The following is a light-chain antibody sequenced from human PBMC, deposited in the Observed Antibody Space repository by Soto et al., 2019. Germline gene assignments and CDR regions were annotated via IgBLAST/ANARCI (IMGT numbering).Light chain of an antibody. CDR1: SSDVGGYNY. CDR2: DVS. V-gene: IGLV2-14*01. J-gene: IGLJ1*01. CDR3: SSYRSSRTYV. Sequence: QSALTQPASVSGSPGRSITISCSGTSSDVGGYNYVSWYQQNPGTAPKLLIYDVSNRPSGVSHRFSGSKSGNTASLTISGLQAGDEADYYCSSYRSSRTYVFGTGNKVTVL.